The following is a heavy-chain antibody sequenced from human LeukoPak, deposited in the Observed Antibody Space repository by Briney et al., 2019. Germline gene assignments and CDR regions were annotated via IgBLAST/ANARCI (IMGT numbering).Heavy chain of an antibody. D-gene: IGHD1-26*01. CDR3: ANQGIVGATYFDY. CDR1: GFTFSSYA. J-gene: IGHJ4*02. CDR2: ISGSGGST. V-gene: IGHV3-23*01. Sequence: GGSLRLSCAASGFTFSSYAMSWVRQAPGKGLEWVSVISGSGGSTYYADSVKGRFTISRDNSKNTLYLQMNSLRAEDTAVYYCANQGIVGATYFDYWGQGTLVAVSS.